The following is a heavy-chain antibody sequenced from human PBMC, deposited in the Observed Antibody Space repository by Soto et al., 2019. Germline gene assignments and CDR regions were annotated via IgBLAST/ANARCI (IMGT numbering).Heavy chain of an antibody. CDR1: GGTFNNFA. CDR2: IIPRFATP. Sequence: QVLLVQSGAEVKKPGSSVKVSCKTSGGTFNNFAISWVRLAPGQGLEWMGVIIPRFATPTYAQRFQGRVSITADESTSTAYLELSSLTSDDPAAYYCARDRVMRGNSYNYGVDVWGQGTTVTVSS. CDR3: ARDRVMRGNSYNYGVDV. D-gene: IGHD2-2*02. V-gene: IGHV1-69*12. J-gene: IGHJ6*02.